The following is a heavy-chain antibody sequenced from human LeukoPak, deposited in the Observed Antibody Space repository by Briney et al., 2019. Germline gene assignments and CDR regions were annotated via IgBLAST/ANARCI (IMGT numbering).Heavy chain of an antibody. D-gene: IGHD3-10*01. CDR3: AREITMVRGVTHDAFDI. CDR1: GFSFSSYW. J-gene: IGHJ3*02. V-gene: IGHV3-74*01. CDR2: INSDGSST. Sequence: GGSLRLSCAASGFSFSSYWMHWVRQAPGKGLVWVSRINSDGSSTSYADSVKGRFTISRDNAKNTLYLQMNSLRAEDTAVYYCAREITMVRGVTHDAFDIWGQGTMVTVSS.